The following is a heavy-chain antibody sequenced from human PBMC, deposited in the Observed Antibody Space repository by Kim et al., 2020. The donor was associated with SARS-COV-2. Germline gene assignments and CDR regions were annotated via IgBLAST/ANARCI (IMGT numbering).Heavy chain of an antibody. J-gene: IGHJ2*01. D-gene: IGHD2-2*02. V-gene: IGHV4-61*01. Sequence: SETLSLTCTVSGGSVSSGSYYWSWIRQPPGKGLEWIGYIYYSGSTNYNPSLKSRVTISVDTSKNQFSLKLSSVTAADTAVYYCARDIALGYCSSTSCYTRYFDLWGRGTLVTVSS. CDR3: ARDIALGYCSSTSCYTRYFDL. CDR1: GGSVSSGSYY. CDR2: IYYSGST.